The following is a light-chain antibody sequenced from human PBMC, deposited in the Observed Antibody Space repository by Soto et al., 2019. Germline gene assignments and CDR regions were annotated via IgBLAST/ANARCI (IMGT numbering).Light chain of an antibody. CDR3: CPFAGSSPYV. CDR1: SSDVGSYNL. Sequence: QSALTQPASVSGSPGQSITISCTGTSSDVGSYNLVSWYQQHPGKAPKLMIYEVSKRPSGVSNRFSGSKSGNTASLTISGTKAEDEADYYCCPFAGSSPYVFGPGTKVPVL. J-gene: IGLJ1*01. V-gene: IGLV2-23*02. CDR2: EVS.